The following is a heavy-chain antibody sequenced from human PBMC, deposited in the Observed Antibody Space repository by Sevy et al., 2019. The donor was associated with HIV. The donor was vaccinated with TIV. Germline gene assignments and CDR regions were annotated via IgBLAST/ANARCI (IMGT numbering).Heavy chain of an antibody. J-gene: IGHJ3*02. Sequence: GGSLRLSCAASGFTFSSYGMHWVRQAPGKGLEWVAVIWYDGSNKYYAHSVKGRFTISRDNSKNTLYLQMNSLRAEDTAVYYCAGTKHRATYYYDSSRYAFDIWGQGTMVTVSS. V-gene: IGHV3-33*01. CDR1: GFTFSSYG. D-gene: IGHD3-22*01. CDR2: IWYDGSNK. CDR3: AGTKHRATYYYDSSRYAFDI.